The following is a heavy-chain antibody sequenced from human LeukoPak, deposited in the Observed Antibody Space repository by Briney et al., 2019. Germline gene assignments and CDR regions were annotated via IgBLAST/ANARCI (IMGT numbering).Heavy chain of an antibody. D-gene: IGHD1-26*01. J-gene: IGHJ6*03. CDR3: SGSYLYSYYYYMDV. V-gene: IGHV4-34*01. Sequence: SETLSLTCAVYGGSFSGYYWSWIRQPPGKGLEWIGEINHSGSTNYNPSLKSRVTISVDTSKNQFSLKLSSVTAADTAVYYCSGSYLYSYYYYMDVWGKGTTVTISS. CDR1: GGSFSGYY. CDR2: INHSGST.